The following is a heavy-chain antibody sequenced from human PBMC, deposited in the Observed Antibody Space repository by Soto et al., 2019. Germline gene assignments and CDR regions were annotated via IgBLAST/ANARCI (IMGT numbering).Heavy chain of an antibody. CDR3: ARGSIVATSLTPFDF. V-gene: IGHV3-21*01. CDR1: GFTFSSYS. D-gene: IGHD5-12*01. J-gene: IGHJ4*02. Sequence: EVQLVESGGGLVKPGGSLRLSCAASGFTFSSYSMTWVRQAPGKGLEWVSSISASSSYIYYADSVKGRFTVSRDNAKNSLYLQINSLRDEDTAVYYCARGSIVATSLTPFDFWGQGTLVIVSS. CDR2: ISASSSYI.